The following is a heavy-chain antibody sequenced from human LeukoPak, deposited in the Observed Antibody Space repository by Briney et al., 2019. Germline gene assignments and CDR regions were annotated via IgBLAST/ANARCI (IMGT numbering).Heavy chain of an antibody. V-gene: IGHV3-7*03. Sequence: GEALRLSCAASGFTFNNWWMTWVRQAPGKGLEWVATLNPDGSDRYYVDSVKGRFTVSRGNAENVLFLQIHSLRDEDTALYYCAKDHGSYRGSYYYFDSWGQGTLVTVSS. D-gene: IGHD2-15*01. CDR3: AKDHGSYRGSYYYFDS. CDR1: GFTFNNWW. CDR2: LNPDGSDR. J-gene: IGHJ5*01.